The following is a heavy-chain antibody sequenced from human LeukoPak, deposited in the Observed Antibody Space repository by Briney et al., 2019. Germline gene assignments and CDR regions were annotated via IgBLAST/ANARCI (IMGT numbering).Heavy chain of an antibody. J-gene: IGHJ6*03. CDR3: ATEVYYYMDV. Sequence: PGGSLRLSCAASGLTFSNYWMSWVRQAPGKGPEWVANIKEDGSAKYYVDSVKGRFTISRDNAKNSLYLQMNSLRAEDTAVYYCATEVYYYMDVWGKGTTVTVSS. CDR2: IKEDGSAK. CDR1: GLTFSNYW. V-gene: IGHV3-7*01.